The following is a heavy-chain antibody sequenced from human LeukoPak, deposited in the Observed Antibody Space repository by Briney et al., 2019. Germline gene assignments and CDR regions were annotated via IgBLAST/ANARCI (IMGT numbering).Heavy chain of an antibody. D-gene: IGHD5-24*01. J-gene: IGHJ4*02. V-gene: IGHV3-7*01. Sequence: PAVSLRLSCAASGFTVSSDWMSGGRQAPGKGLEWVANIKQDGSENYYVDSVKGRFTISRDNAKNSLYLQMNRLRAEDTAVYYCARDLDGYPYEDWGQGTLVTVYS. CDR2: IKQDGSEN. CDR3: ARDLDGYPYED. CDR1: GFTVSSDW.